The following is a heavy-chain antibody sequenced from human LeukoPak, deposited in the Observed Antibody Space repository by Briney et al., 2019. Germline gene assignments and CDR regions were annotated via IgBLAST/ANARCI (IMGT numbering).Heavy chain of an antibody. CDR2: ISGSSSTI. J-gene: IGHJ3*02. CDR1: GFTFSSYN. V-gene: IGHV3-48*01. CDR3: ARGTYAFDI. Sequence: PGGSLRLSCAASGFTFSSYNMNWVRQAPGKGLEWVSYISGSSSTIYYADSVKGRFTVSRDNAKNSLFLQMNSLRAEDTAVYYCARGTYAFDIWGQGTMVTVSS.